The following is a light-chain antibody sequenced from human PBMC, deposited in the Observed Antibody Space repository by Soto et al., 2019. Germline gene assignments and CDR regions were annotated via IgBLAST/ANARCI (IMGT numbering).Light chain of an antibody. J-gene: IGKJ1*01. CDR3: QQYGSSGM. CDR1: QSVRSER. Sequence: EIVLTQSPDTLSLSPGERATLSCRASQSVRSERLAWYQQKRGQAPTLLIFDASSRASGTPERFSGSGSGTDFTLTISRLEPEDFAVYYCQQYGSSGMFGQGTKVDIK. CDR2: DAS. V-gene: IGKV3-20*01.